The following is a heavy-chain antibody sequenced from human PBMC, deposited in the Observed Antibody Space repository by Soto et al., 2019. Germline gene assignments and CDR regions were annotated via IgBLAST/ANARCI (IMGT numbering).Heavy chain of an antibody. CDR3: ARDRPAYYDFWSGTTTGYYYFGMDV. CDR2: IIPIFGTA. CDR1: GGTFSSYA. V-gene: IGHV1-69*13. Sequence: SSVKVSCKASGGTFSSYAISWVRQAPGQGLEWMGGIIPIFGTANCAQKFQGRVTITADESTSTAYMELSSLRSEDTAVYYCARDRPAYYDFWSGTTTGYYYFGMDVWGQGTTVTVSS. J-gene: IGHJ6*02. D-gene: IGHD3-3*01.